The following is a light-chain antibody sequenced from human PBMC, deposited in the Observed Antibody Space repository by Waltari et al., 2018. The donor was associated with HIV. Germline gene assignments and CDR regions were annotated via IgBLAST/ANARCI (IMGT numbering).Light chain of an antibody. V-gene: IGKV3-15*01. CDR2: GAS. CDR1: QSVSTN. CDR3: QRYNNWPGIT. J-gene: IGKJ3*01. Sequence: EIVMTQSPVTLSTSPGERATLSCRASQSVSTNLAWYQQKTRQAPSLLIYGASTGATGIPARLSVSEAGTEFTLTIICLQSEDFAVYYGQRYNNWPGITFGPGTKVDIK.